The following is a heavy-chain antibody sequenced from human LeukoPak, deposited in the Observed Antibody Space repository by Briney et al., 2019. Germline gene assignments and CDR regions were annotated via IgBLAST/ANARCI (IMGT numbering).Heavy chain of an antibody. CDR3: ARDTGTTVHLDY. D-gene: IGHD1-1*01. CDR1: GYTFTIYG. Sequence: ASVKVSCKASGYTFTIYGISWVRQAPGQGLEWMGCISAYNGNTNYAQKLQGRVTMTTDTSTSTAYMELRSLRSDDTAVYYCARDTGTTVHLDYWGQGTLVTVSS. J-gene: IGHJ4*02. CDR2: ISAYNGNT. V-gene: IGHV1-18*01.